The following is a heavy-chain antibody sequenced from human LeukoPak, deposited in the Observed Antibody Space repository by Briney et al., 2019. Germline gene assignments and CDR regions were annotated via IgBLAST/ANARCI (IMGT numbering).Heavy chain of an antibody. J-gene: IGHJ4*02. Sequence: SVSVSYEASGGTFSIYAISWVRRAPGQGREWMGRIIPILGIANYAQKFQGRVTITADKSTSTAYMELSSLRSEDTAVYYCASITYSDARDYWGQGTLVTVSS. V-gene: IGHV1-69*04. D-gene: IGHD5-12*01. CDR1: GGTFSIYA. CDR2: IIPILGIA. CDR3: ASITYSDARDY.